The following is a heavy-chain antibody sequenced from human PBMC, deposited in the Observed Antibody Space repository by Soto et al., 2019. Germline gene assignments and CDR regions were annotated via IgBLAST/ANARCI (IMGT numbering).Heavy chain of an antibody. CDR1: GYTFTSYY. D-gene: IGHD1-26*01. CDR3: ARDGRDRYALGYYYGMDV. J-gene: IGHJ6*02. CDR2: INPSGGST. V-gene: IGHV1-46*01. Sequence: ASVKVSCKASGYTFTSYYMHWVRQAPGQGLEWMGIINPSGGSTSYAQKLQGRVTMTRDTSTSTVYMELSSLRSEDTAVYYCARDGRDRYALGYYYGMDVWGQGTTVTVS.